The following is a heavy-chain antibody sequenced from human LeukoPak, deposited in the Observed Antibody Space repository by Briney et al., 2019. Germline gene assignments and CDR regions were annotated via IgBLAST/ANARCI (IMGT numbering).Heavy chain of an antibody. CDR1: GFTFTTSW. CDR2: INPDGSMT. D-gene: IGHD1-7*01. Sequence: GGSLRLSCAASGFTFTTSWMHWVRQAPGKGLVWVSRINPDGSMTNYVDSVKGRFTISRNNAKNTLYLQMNSLRVEDTAIYYCVRALTGTDDFWGQGTLVTVSS. V-gene: IGHV3-74*01. CDR3: VRALTGTDDF. J-gene: IGHJ4*02.